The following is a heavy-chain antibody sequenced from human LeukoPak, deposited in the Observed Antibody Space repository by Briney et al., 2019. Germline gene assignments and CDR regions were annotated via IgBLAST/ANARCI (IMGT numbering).Heavy chain of an antibody. CDR2: IDYSGST. Sequence: PSETLSLTCTVSGDSSYNNIYYWGLIRQPPGKGLEWIGSIDYSGSTYYNPSLKSRATISIDASKNQFSLKLSSVTAADMAVYYCAREYTLYRSGWFLDYWGQGTVVTVSS. J-gene: IGHJ4*02. V-gene: IGHV4-39*07. CDR1: GDSSYNNIYY. D-gene: IGHD6-19*01. CDR3: AREYTLYRSGWFLDY.